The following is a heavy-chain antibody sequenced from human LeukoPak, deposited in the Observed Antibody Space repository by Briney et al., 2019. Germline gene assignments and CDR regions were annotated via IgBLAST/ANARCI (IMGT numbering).Heavy chain of an antibody. CDR1: GFTFSSYG. J-gene: IGHJ4*02. CDR3: AIDRVGYSYGYSSLDY. D-gene: IGHD5-18*01. V-gene: IGHV3-30*02. Sequence: GGSLRLSCAESGFTFSSYGMHWVRQALGKGLEWVAFIRYDGSNKYYADSVKGRFTISRDNSKNTLYLQMNSLRAEDTAVYYCAIDRVGYSYGYSSLDYWGQGALVTVSS. CDR2: IRYDGSNK.